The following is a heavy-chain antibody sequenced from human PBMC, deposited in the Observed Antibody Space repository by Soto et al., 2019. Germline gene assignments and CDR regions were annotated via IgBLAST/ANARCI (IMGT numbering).Heavy chain of an antibody. CDR1: GVSITNYY. V-gene: IGHV4-4*07. J-gene: IGHJ5*02. CDR2: MYTKERT. Sequence: ETLSLTCPVSGVSITNYYWSWIRQPAGKGLEWIGRMYTKERTNYNLSFKSRVTMSVDTSKNQFSLNLSDVTAADTAAYYCARDDYKDGGNNWFDPWGQGTLVTVYS. CDR3: ARDDYKDGGNNWFDP. D-gene: IGHD3-16*01.